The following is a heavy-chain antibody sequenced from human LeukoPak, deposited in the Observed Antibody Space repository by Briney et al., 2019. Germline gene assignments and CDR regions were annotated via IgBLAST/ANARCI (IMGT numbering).Heavy chain of an antibody. J-gene: IGHJ6*04. CDR3: ARGRQLTVYYYYGMDV. V-gene: IGHV4-34*01. CDR1: GGSFSGYY. Sequence: SETLSLTCAVHGGSFSGYYWSWIRQPPGKGLEWIGEINHSGSTNYNPSLKSRVTISVDTSKNQFSLKLSSVTAADTAVYYCARGRQLTVYYYYGMDVWGKGTTVTVSS. D-gene: IGHD6-13*01. CDR2: INHSGST.